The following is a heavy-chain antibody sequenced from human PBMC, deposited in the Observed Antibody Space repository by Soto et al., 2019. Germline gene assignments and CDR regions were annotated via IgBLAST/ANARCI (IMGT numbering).Heavy chain of an antibody. J-gene: IGHJ6*02. CDR2: IWSDGKKE. Sequence: QVQLVESGGGVVQPGRSLRLSCVGSGFPFWHYGMHWVRQAPGKVLEWVAVIWSDGKKESYADFVKGRFAISRDNFKDTLYLQMNSLRAEDTAVYYCARDRDGGWFHMDVWGQGTTVTVSS. CDR1: GFPFWHYG. D-gene: IGHD6-19*01. V-gene: IGHV3-33*01. CDR3: ARDRDGGWFHMDV.